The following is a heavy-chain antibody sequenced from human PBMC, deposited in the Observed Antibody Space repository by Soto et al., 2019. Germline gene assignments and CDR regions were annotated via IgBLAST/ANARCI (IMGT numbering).Heavy chain of an antibody. Sequence: GGSLRLSCAASGFTFSSYGMHWVRQAPGKGLEWVAVIWFDGSTKYYGDSVRGRFTISRDNSKNTLYLQMNSLRTEDTAVYYCARGRISMVRGAPFDYWGQGTLVTVSS. CDR2: IWFDGSTK. J-gene: IGHJ4*02. D-gene: IGHD3-10*01. CDR3: ARGRISMVRGAPFDY. V-gene: IGHV3-33*01. CDR1: GFTFSSYG.